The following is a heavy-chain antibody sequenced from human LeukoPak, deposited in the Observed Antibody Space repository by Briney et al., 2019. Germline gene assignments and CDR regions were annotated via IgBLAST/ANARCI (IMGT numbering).Heavy chain of an antibody. CDR3: ASAGDGQNWFDP. CDR1: GGSFSGYY. CDR2: INHSGST. D-gene: IGHD3-10*01. Sequence: PSETLSLTCAVYGGSFSGYYWSWIRQPPGKGLEWIGEINHSGSTNYNPSLKSRVTISVDTSKNQFSLKLSSVTAADTAVYYCASAGDGQNWFDPWSQGTLVTVSS. J-gene: IGHJ5*02. V-gene: IGHV4-34*01.